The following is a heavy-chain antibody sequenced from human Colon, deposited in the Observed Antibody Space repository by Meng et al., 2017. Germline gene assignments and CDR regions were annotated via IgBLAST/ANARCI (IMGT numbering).Heavy chain of an antibody. CDR2: VYHSGST. CDR1: GVSIRSSNW. D-gene: IGHD2/OR15-2a*01. J-gene: IGHJ4*02. Sequence: VPVQGAGPGLVKPSGTLSLTCAVSGVSIRSSNWWSWVRQPPGRGLEWIGEVYHSGSTNYNPSLKNRVTMTVDKSKNEFSLTLSSVTAADTAFYYCARVIYASGNMAHLDYWGPGTLVTVSS. CDR3: ARVIYASGNMAHLDY. V-gene: IGHV4-4*02.